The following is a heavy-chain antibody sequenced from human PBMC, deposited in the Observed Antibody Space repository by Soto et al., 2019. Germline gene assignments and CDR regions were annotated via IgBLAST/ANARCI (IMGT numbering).Heavy chain of an antibody. V-gene: IGHV1-69*02. CDR2: IIPILGIA. CDR3: ARGVVVVPAAIENYYYGMDV. CDR1: GGTFSSYT. D-gene: IGHD2-2*01. Sequence: ASVKVSCKASGGTFSSYTISWVRQAPGQGLEWMGRIIPILGIANYAQKFQGRVTITADKSTSTAYMELSSLRSEDTAVYYCARGVVVVPAAIENYYYGMDVWGQGTTVTVSS. J-gene: IGHJ6*02.